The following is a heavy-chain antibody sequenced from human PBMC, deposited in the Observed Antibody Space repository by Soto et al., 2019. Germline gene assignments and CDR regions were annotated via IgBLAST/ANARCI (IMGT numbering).Heavy chain of an antibody. CDR3: AGSIVVIYCYGIDV. D-gene: IGHD3-22*01. J-gene: IGHJ6*02. CDR1: GYTFTSYD. Sequence: QVQLVQSGAKVKKPGASVKVSCKASGYTFTSYDINWVRQATGQGLEWMGWMNPNSGNTGYAQKYQGIVTMTRNTPFITAYMVLSSLTPEDSAVYYCAGSIVVIYCYGIDVWGQETTVTASS. V-gene: IGHV1-8*01. CDR2: MNPNSGNT.